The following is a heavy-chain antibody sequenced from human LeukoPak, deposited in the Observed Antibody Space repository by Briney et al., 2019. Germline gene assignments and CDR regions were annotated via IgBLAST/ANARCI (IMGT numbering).Heavy chain of an antibody. CDR1: GYTFTDYY. V-gene: IGHV1-2*02. D-gene: IGHD6-19*01. Sequence: ASVKVSYKASGYTFTDYYIHWVRQAPGQGLEWMGWINPNSGGAHYAQKFQGRVSMTRDTSISTIYMELSRLTSGDTAVYYCARQASGGWYYDYWGQGTLVTVSS. J-gene: IGHJ4*02. CDR3: ARQASGGWYYDY. CDR2: INPNSGGA.